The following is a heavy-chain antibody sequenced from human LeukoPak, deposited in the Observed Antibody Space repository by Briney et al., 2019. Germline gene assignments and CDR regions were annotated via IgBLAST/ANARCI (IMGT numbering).Heavy chain of an antibody. D-gene: IGHD1-26*01. CDR2: INQDGGAV. J-gene: IGHJ5*02. Sequence: GGSLRLSCAASGFLFNVRWMSWVRQAPGKGLEWVANINQDGGAVYYVGSVKGRFTISRDNAENSLFLQMDSLRVEDTAVYYCARADTGRGAIVGGTDDHLGQGTLVTVSS. CDR1: GFLFNVRW. CDR3: ARADTGRGAIVGGTDDH. V-gene: IGHV3-7*05.